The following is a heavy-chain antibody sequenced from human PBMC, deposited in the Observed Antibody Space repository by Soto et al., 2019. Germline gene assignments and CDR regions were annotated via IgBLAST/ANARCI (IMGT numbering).Heavy chain of an antibody. CDR1: GYSFATYG. D-gene: IGHD3-22*01. CDR2: ISAHNGDT. J-gene: IGHJ4*02. V-gene: IGHV1-18*04. Sequence: ASVKVSCKASGYSFATYGFSWVRQAPGQGLECVGWISAHNGDTHYSQKFQGRVTLTTDTSTNTGYMELRSLTSDDTAVYFCATELIYYNDGSGYSPLGHGGQGPLVTVSS. CDR3: ATELIYYNDGSGYSPLGH.